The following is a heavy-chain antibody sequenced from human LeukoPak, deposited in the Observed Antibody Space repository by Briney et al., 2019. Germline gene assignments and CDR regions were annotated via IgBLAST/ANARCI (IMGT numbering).Heavy chain of an antibody. J-gene: IGHJ4*02. CDR3: TRDRGYARYDY. CDR2: IRSKAYGGTT. Sequence: GGSLRLSCTASGFTFGDYAMSWVRQAPGKGLEWVGFIRSKAYGGTTEYAASVKGRFTISRDDSKSIAYLQMNSLKTEDTAVYYCTRDRGYARYDYWGQGTLVTVFS. D-gene: IGHD5-12*01. CDR1: GFTFGDYA. V-gene: IGHV3-49*04.